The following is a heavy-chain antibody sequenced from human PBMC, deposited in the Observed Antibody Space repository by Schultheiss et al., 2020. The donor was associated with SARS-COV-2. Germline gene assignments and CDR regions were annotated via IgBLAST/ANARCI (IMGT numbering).Heavy chain of an antibody. CDR1: GGSISSYY. Sequence: LSLTCTVSGGSISSYYWSWIRQPPGKGLEWLSYISGGGETKYYADSVKGRFTISRDNSKNTLYLQMNSLSAEDTAVYYCVLWDAGAFSYGLDVWGQGTTVTVSS. CDR2: ISGGGETK. D-gene: IGHD3-10*01. J-gene: IGHJ6*02. V-gene: IGHV3-11*04. CDR3: VLWDAGAFSYGLDV.